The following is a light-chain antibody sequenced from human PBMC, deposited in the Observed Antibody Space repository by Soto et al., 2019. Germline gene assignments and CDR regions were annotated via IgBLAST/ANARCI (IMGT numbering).Light chain of an antibody. CDR3: QQYGSSPPSFT. CDR2: GAS. CDR1: QSVSSSY. Sequence: EIVLTQSPGTLSLSPGERATLSCRASQSVSSSYLAWYQQKPGQAPRLLIYGASSRATGIPDRFSGSVSGTDFTLTISRLEPEDFAVYYCQQYGSSPPSFTFGGGTKVEIK. J-gene: IGKJ4*01. V-gene: IGKV3-20*01.